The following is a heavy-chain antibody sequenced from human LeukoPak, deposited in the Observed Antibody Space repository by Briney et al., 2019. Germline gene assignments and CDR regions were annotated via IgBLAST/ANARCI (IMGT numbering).Heavy chain of an antibody. D-gene: IGHD1-26*01. CDR1: GYSFTSYW. Sequence: GESLKISCKGSGYSFTSYWIGWVRQMPGKGLEWMGIIYPGDSDTRYSPSFQGQVTISADKSISTAYLQWSSLKASDTAMYYCARGWVGATTRADRRYMDVWGKGTTVTVSS. V-gene: IGHV5-51*01. J-gene: IGHJ6*03. CDR2: IYPGDSDT. CDR3: ARGWVGATTRADRRYMDV.